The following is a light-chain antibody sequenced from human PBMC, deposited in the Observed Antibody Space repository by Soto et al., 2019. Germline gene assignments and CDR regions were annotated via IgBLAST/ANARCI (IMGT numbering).Light chain of an antibody. Sequence: EIVLTQSPATLSLSPGERATLSCRASQSVSSYLAWYQQKPGQAPRLLVYDASNRATGIPARFSGSGSGTEFTLTINSLEPEDSAVYYCQQRSTWPRTFGGGTKVDIK. J-gene: IGKJ4*01. V-gene: IGKV3-11*01. CDR3: QQRSTWPRT. CDR1: QSVSSY. CDR2: DAS.